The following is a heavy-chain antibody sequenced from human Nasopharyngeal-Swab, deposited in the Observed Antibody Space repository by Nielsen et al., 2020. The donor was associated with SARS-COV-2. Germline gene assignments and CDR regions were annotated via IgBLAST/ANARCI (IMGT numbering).Heavy chain of an antibody. CDR3: ARDVGYCSSTSYSNWFDP. CDR2: ISYDGSNK. V-gene: IGHV3-30-3*01. Sequence: GESLKISCAASGFTFSSYAMHWVRQAPGKGLEWVAVISYDGSNKYYAGSVKGRFTISRDNSKNTLYLQMNSLRAEDTAVYYCARDVGYCSSTSYSNWFDPWGQGTLVTVSS. J-gene: IGHJ5*02. CDR1: GFTFSSYA. D-gene: IGHD2-2*01.